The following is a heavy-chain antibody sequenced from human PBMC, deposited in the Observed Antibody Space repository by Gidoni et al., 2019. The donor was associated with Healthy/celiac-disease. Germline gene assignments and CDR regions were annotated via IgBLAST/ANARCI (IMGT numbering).Heavy chain of an antibody. D-gene: IGHD6-13*01. CDR3: ARAVYFYSKKAAAGTGYFQH. V-gene: IGHV4-39*07. CDR2: IYYSGST. CDR1: GGSISSSSYY. Sequence: QLQLQESGPGLVKPSETLSLTCTVSGGSISSSSYYWGWIRQPPGKGLEWIWSIYYSGSTYYNPSLKSRVTISVDTSKNQFSLKLSSVTAADTAVYYCARAVYFYSKKAAAGTGYFQHWGQGTLVTVSS. J-gene: IGHJ1*01.